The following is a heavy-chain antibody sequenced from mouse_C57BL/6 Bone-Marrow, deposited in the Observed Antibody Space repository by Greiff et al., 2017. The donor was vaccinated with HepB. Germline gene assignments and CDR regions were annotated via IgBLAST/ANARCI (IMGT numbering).Heavy chain of an antibody. CDR2: ILPGSGST. CDR3: ARGKITTHFDY. D-gene: IGHD2-4*01. CDR1: GYTFTGYW. V-gene: IGHV1-9*01. J-gene: IGHJ2*01. Sequence: QVQLKESGAELMKPGASVKLSCKATGYTFTGYWIEWVKQRPGHGLEWIGEILPGSGSTNYNEKFKGKATLTADTSSNTAYMQLSSLTTEDSAIYYCARGKITTHFDYWGQGTTLTVSS.